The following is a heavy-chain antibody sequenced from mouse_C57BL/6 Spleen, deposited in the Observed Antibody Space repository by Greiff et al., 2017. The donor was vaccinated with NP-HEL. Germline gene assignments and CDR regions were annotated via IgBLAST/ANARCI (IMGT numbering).Heavy chain of an antibody. J-gene: IGHJ4*01. V-gene: IGHV5-6*01. CDR3: ARRFTVVDAMDY. D-gene: IGHD1-1*01. CDR2: ISSGGSYT. CDR1: GFTFSSYG. Sequence: EVQGVESGGDLVKPGGSLKLSCAASGFTFSSYGMSWVRQTPDKRLEWVATISSGGSYTYYPDSVKGRFTISRDNAKNTLYLQMSSLKSEDTAMYYCARRFTVVDAMDYWGQGTSVTVSS.